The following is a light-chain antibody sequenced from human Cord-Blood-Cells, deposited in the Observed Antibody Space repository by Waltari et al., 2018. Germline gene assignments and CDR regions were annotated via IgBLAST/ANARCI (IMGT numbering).Light chain of an antibody. CDR3: QQYNSYST. V-gene: IGKV1-5*03. J-gene: IGKJ3*01. Sequence: DIQMTQSPSNLSASVGDRVTITCRASQSSSSWLAWYQQKPGKAPKLLIYKASSLESGVPSRFGGSGSGTEFTLTISSLQPDDFATYYCQQYNSYSTFGPGTKVDIK. CDR2: KAS. CDR1: QSSSSW.